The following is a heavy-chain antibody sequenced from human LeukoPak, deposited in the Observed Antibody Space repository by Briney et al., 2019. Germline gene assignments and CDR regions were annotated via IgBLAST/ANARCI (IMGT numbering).Heavy chain of an antibody. D-gene: IGHD6-13*01. CDR3: ARAGIVAAGTDFDY. CDR2: IYYSGST. Sequence: PSETLSLTCTVSGGSISSYYWSWIRQPPGKGLEWIGYIYYSGSTNYNPSLKSRVTISVDTSKNQFSLKLSSVTAADTAVYYCARAGIVAAGTDFDYWGQGTLVTVSS. J-gene: IGHJ4*02. CDR1: GGSISSYY. V-gene: IGHV4-59*08.